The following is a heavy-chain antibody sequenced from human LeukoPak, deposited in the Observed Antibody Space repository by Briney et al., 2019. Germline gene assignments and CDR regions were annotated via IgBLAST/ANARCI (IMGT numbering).Heavy chain of an antibody. Sequence: PSETLSLTCTVSGGSISGYYWTYIRQPAGKGLEWIGRICTGESTNYSPSLKSRVTMSVDTSKNQFSLKLSSVTAADTAVYYCARESPASTSRLMDVWGKGTTVTVSS. CDR3: ARESPASTSRLMDV. CDR2: ICTGEST. J-gene: IGHJ6*03. CDR1: GGSISGYY. D-gene: IGHD2-2*01. V-gene: IGHV4-4*07.